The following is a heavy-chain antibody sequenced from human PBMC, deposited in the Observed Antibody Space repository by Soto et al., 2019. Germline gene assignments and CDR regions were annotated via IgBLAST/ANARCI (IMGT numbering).Heavy chain of an antibody. CDR1: GGSISSGDYY. CDR2: IYYSGST. CDR3: AREEGATTYLDY. Sequence: LSLTFTVSGGSISSGDYYWSWIRQPPGKGLEWIGYIYYSGSTYYNPSLKSRVTISVDTSKNQFSLKLSSVTAADTAVYYCAREEGATTYLDYWGQGTLVTVSS. D-gene: IGHD1-26*01. J-gene: IGHJ4*02. V-gene: IGHV4-30-4*01.